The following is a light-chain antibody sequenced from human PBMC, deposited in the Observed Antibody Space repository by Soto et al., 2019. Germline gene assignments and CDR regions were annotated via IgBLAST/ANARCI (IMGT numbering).Light chain of an antibody. V-gene: IGLV1-40*01. CDR2: GNS. CDR1: SSNIGAGYD. Sequence: QPALTQPPSVSGAPGQRVTISCTGSSSNIGAGYDVHWYQQLPGTAPKLLIYGNSNRPSGVPDRFSGSKSGTSASLAITGLQAEDEADYYCQSYDSSLSAHYVFGTGTKVTVL. CDR3: QSYDSSLSAHYV. J-gene: IGLJ1*01.